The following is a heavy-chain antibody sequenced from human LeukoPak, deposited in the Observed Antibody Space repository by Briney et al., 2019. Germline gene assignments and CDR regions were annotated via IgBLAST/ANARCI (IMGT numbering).Heavy chain of an antibody. CDR1: GFTFSSYG. V-gene: IGHV3-30*02. CDR3: AKDGIAAARKFDY. D-gene: IGHD6-13*01. CDR2: IRYDGSNK. Sequence: GGSLRLSCAASGFTFSSYGMHWVRQAPGKGLEWVAFIRYDGSNKYYADSVKGRFTISRDNSKNTLYLQMNSLRAEDTAVYYCAKDGIAAARKFDYWGQGTLVTVSS. J-gene: IGHJ4*02.